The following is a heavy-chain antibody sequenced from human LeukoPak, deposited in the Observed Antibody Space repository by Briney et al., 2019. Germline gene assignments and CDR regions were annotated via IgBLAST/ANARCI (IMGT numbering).Heavy chain of an antibody. CDR1: GFSPSTYT. Sequence: GGSLRLSCAASGFSPSTYTMNWVRQAPGKGLEWVSSITSSSSYIYYADSVKGRFTISRDNSKNTLYLQMNSLRAEDTAVYYCARRNYYGSGTYYKGAFDIWGQGTMVTVSS. D-gene: IGHD3-10*01. J-gene: IGHJ3*02. CDR3: ARRNYYGSGTYYKGAFDI. V-gene: IGHV3-21*01. CDR2: ITSSSSYI.